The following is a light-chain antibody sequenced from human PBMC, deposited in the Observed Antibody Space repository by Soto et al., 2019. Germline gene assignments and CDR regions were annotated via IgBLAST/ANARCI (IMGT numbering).Light chain of an antibody. J-gene: IGKJ1*01. CDR1: QNVGTN. CDR2: GAS. Sequence: TELTQSPATLSISPGERATLSCRASQNVGTNLAWYQQKPGQAPRLLIYGASTRAFGLPARFTGSGSGTEFTLTITSLQSEDIAVYRCKQYNNGPPWTFGQGTRVEVK. V-gene: IGKV3-15*01. CDR3: KQYNNGPPWT.